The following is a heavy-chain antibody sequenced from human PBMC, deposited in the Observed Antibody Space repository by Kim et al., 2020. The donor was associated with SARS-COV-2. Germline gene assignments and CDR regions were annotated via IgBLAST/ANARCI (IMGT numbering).Heavy chain of an antibody. J-gene: IGHJ5*02. CDR3: AKAKWELRPYFDT. V-gene: IGHV3-9*01. D-gene: IGHD1-26*01. Sequence: GYSDSVEGRIIISSDNARNALYLQMNSLRPEDTAIYYCAKAKWELRPYFDTWGQGARVTVSS.